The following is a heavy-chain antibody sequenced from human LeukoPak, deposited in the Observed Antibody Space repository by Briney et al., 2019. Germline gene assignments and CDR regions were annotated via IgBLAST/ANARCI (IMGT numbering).Heavy chain of an antibody. CDR2: IRYDGSNK. Sequence: PGGSLRLSCAASGFTLSSYGMHSVRQAPGKGLEWVAFIRYDGSNKYDVDSVKGRFTISRDNSKNKLYMQMNSLRAEDTAVYYCAKDYYAALDYWGQGTLVTVSS. V-gene: IGHV3-30*02. D-gene: IGHD3-22*01. CDR3: AKDYYAALDY. J-gene: IGHJ4*02. CDR1: GFTLSSYG.